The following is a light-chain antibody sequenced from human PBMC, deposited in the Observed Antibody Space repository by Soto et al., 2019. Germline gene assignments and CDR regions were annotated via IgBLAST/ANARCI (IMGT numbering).Light chain of an antibody. V-gene: IGLV2-14*03. J-gene: IGLJ3*02. CDR2: DGS. CDR3: ISYTRSGTRV. CDR1: SSDVGGYNY. Sequence: QSVLTQPASVSGSPGQSITISCTGTSSDVGGYNYVSWYQQHPDKAPKLVIYDGSNRPSGVSNRFSASKSGNTASLTISGLQAEDEADYYCISYTRSGTRVFGGGPMVTVL.